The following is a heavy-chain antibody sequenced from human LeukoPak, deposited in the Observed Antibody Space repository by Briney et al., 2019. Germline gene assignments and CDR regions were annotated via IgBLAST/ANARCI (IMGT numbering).Heavy chain of an antibody. CDR3: ARVPATVTTVGAFDI. J-gene: IGHJ3*02. V-gene: IGHV5-51*01. CDR2: IYPGDSDT. Sequence: GESLKISCKGSGYSFTSYWIGWVRHMPGKGLEWMGIIYPGDSDTRYSPSFQGQVTISADKSISTAYLQWSSLKASDTAMYYCARVPATVTTVGAFDIWGQGTMVTVSS. CDR1: GYSFTSYW. D-gene: IGHD4-17*01.